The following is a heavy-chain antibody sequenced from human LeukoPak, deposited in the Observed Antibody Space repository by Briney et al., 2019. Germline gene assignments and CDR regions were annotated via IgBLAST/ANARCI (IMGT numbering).Heavy chain of an antibody. J-gene: IGHJ4*02. D-gene: IGHD6-19*01. CDR3: ARDVGIAVAGTVDY. CDR1: GFTFSSYW. V-gene: IGHV3-7*01. CDR2: IKQDGSEK. Sequence: GGSLRLPCAASGFTFSSYWMSWVRQAPGKGLEWVANIKQDGSEKYYVDSVKGRFTISRDNAKNSLYLQMNSLRAEDTAVYYCARDVGIAVAGTVDYWGQGTLVTVSS.